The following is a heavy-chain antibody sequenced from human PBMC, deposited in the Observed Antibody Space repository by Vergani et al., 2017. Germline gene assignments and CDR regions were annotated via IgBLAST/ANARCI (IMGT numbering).Heavy chain of an antibody. Sequence: QVQLQESGPGLVKPSGTLSLTCAVSGGSISSSNWWSWVRQPPGKGLEWFGEIYHSGSTNYNPSLKSRVTISVDKSKNQFTLKLSSVTAADTAVYYCARLHRGIAAAGTLVWFDPWGQGTLVTVSS. D-gene: IGHD6-13*01. V-gene: IGHV4-4*02. CDR1: GGSISSSNW. CDR2: IYHSGST. J-gene: IGHJ5*02. CDR3: ARLHRGIAAAGTLVWFDP.